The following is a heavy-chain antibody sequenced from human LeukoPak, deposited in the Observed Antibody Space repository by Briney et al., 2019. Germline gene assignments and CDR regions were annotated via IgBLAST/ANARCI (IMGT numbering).Heavy chain of an antibody. J-gene: IGHJ4*02. D-gene: IGHD3-22*01. CDR1: GYTFTVYY. V-gene: IGHV1-2*02. CDR3: ATPRSDYYDSSGYYYGPASTFDY. Sequence: GASVKVSCKASGYTFTVYYMHWVRQAPGQGREWMGWINPNSGGTNYAQKFQGRVTMTRDTSISTAYMELSRLRSDDTAVYYCATPRSDYYDSSGYYYGPASTFDYWGQGTLVTVSS. CDR2: INPNSGGT.